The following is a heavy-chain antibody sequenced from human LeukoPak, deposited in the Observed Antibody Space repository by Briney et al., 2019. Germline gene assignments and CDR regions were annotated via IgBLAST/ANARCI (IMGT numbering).Heavy chain of an antibody. D-gene: IGHD5-24*01. Sequence: GRSLRLSCAASGFTFSSYGMHWVRQAPGKGLECVAVISYDGSNKYYADSVKGRFIISRDNSKNTLYLQMNSLRAEDTAVYYCAKSQARGGISGTIMAIVDSWGQGALVTVSS. CDR2: ISYDGSNK. CDR1: GFTFSSYG. J-gene: IGHJ4*02. V-gene: IGHV3-30*18. CDR3: AKSQARGGISGTIMAIVDS.